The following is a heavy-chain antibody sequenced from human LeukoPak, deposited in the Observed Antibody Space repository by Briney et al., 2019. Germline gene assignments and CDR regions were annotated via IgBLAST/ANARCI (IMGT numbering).Heavy chain of an antibody. Sequence: PSQTLSLTCTVSGGSISSYYWSWIRQPPGKGLEWIGYIYYSGSTNYNPSLKSRLTLSLDTSKNHFSLNVSSVTAADTDVYYYARNEVGAPDAFHIWGQGTMVTVSS. J-gene: IGHJ3*02. D-gene: IGHD3-10*01. CDR1: GGSISSYY. CDR2: IYYSGST. V-gene: IGHV4-59*12. CDR3: ARNEVGAPDAFHI.